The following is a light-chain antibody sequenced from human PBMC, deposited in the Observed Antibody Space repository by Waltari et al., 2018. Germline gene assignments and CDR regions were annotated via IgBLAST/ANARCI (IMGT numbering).Light chain of an antibody. J-gene: IGLJ3*02. Sequence: SYVLSQPPSVSVAPGETARITCEENNIGTKSVHWYKQRPGQAPELVLYYDSDRPSGIHERFSGFNAGDTAILTISRVEAGDEADYYCQGWDSSSDHRVFGGGTKVTVL. CDR3: QGWDSSSDHRV. CDR1: NIGTKS. CDR2: YDS. V-gene: IGLV3-21*04.